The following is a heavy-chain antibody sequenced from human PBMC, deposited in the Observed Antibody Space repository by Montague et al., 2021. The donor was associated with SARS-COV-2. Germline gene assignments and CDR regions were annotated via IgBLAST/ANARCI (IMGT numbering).Heavy chain of an antibody. Sequence: SETLSLTCAVSGDSITRDWWSWVRQPPGEGLEWIGEIYHTGTTNYNPSLRSRVTISMDRSRNQVSLSLNFATAADTAVYYCARGYYLGNGDFFDYWGQGTLVTVSS. CDR3: ARGYYLGNGDFFDY. D-gene: IGHD2-21*01. CDR1: GDSITRDW. CDR2: IYHTGTT. J-gene: IGHJ4*02. V-gene: IGHV4-4*02.